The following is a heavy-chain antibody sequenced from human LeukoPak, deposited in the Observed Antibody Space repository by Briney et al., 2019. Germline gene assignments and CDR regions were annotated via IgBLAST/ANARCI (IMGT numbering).Heavy chain of an antibody. Sequence: SCKASGGTFSSYAMHWVRQAPGKGLEWVAVISYDGSNKYYADSVKGRFTISRDNSKNTLYLQMNGLRAEDTAVYYCAKAFYSGSYSDFDYWGQGTLVTVSS. CDR3: AKAFYSGSYSDFDY. J-gene: IGHJ4*02. CDR1: GGTFSSYA. V-gene: IGHV3-30*04. D-gene: IGHD1-26*01. CDR2: ISYDGSNK.